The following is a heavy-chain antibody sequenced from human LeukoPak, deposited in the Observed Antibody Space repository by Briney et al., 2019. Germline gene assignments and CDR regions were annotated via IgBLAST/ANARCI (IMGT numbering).Heavy chain of an antibody. CDR2: ISGSGGST. CDR3: AKVGVLEAFRPRRGYYYMDV. Sequence: GGSLRLSCAASGFTFSKYAMSWVRQAPGKGLEWVSGISGSGGSTDYADSVKGRFTISRDNSKNTLYLQMNSMRVEDTAVYYCAKVGVLEAFRPRRGYYYMDVWGKGTTVTVSS. D-gene: IGHD3-3*01. J-gene: IGHJ6*03. V-gene: IGHV3-23*01. CDR1: GFTFSKYA.